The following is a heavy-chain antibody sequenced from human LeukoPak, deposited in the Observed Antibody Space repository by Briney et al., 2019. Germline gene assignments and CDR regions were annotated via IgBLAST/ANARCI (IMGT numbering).Heavy chain of an antibody. CDR1: GFILSGNY. J-gene: IGHJ4*02. CDR2: IYSGGST. D-gene: IGHD3-3*01. Sequence: PGGSLRLSSADSGFILSGNYMSWVRPAPGKGLECVSVIYSGGSTYYADSVKGRFTISRDNSKNTLYLQMNSLRAEDTAVYYCASVRWYYDFWSGYYFDYWGQGTLVTVSS. CDR3: ASVRWYYDFWSGYYFDY. V-gene: IGHV3-66*02.